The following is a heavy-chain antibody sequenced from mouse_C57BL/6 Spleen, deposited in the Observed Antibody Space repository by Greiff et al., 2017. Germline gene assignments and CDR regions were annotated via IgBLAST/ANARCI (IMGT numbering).Heavy chain of an antibody. CDR1: GFTFSDYG. Sequence: EVKLVESGGGLVQPGGSLKLSCAASGFTFSDYGMAWVRQAPRKGPEWVAFISNLAYSIYYADTVTGGFTISRENAKNTRYLEMSSLRSEDTAMYYCARHSRDYGRYGSSYDAMDYWGQGTSVTVSS. D-gene: IGHD1-1*01. CDR2: ISNLAYSI. J-gene: IGHJ4*01. CDR3: ARHSRDYGRYGSSYDAMDY. V-gene: IGHV5-15*01.